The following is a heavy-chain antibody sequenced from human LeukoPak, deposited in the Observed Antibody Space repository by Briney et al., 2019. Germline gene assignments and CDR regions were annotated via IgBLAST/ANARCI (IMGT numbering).Heavy chain of an antibody. CDR3: ARGTGNYYGY. CDR2: IKSDGSST. CDR1: AFTFSSYW. Sequence: GGSLRLSCAASAFTFSSYWMHWVRHAPGKGLVWVSRIKSDGSSTSYADSVKGRFTITRDSAKNTLYLQMNSLRAEDTAVYYCARGTGNYYGYWGQGTLVTVSS. D-gene: IGHD3/OR15-3a*01. V-gene: IGHV3-74*01. J-gene: IGHJ4*02.